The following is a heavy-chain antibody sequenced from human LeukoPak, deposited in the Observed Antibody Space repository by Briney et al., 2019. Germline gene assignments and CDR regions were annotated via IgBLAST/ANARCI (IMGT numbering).Heavy chain of an antibody. D-gene: IGHD3-22*01. CDR3: AKDIGVGGYYDSSIGFDY. J-gene: IGHJ4*02. Sequence: PGGSLRLSCAASGFTFDDYAMHWVRQAPGKGLEWVSLISWDGGSTYYADSVKGRFTISRDNSKNSLYLQMNSLRAEDTALYYCAKDIGVGGYYDSSIGFDYWGQGTLVTVSS. V-gene: IGHV3-43D*03. CDR1: GFTFDDYA. CDR2: ISWDGGST.